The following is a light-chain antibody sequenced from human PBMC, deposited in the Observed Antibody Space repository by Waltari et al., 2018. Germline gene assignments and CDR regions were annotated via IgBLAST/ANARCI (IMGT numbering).Light chain of an antibody. CDR1: SRDIGAYES. V-gene: IGLV2-14*03. Sequence: QSALTQPASVSGSPGQSITISCTGLSRDIGAYESVSWYQHHPGKAPKVIIYDVSKRPSGVSDRFSGSKSGSSASLTISGLQAEDEATYYCSSHTTRTAVIFGGGTKVTVL. J-gene: IGLJ2*01. CDR2: DVS. CDR3: SSHTTRTAVI.